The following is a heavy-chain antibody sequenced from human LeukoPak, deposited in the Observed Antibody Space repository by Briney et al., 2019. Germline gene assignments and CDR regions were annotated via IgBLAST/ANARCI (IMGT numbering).Heavy chain of an antibody. CDR1: GFTFSSYG. Sequence: GGSLRLSCAASGFTFSSYGMHWVRQAPGKGLEWVAVIWYDGSNKYYADSVKGRFTISRDNSKNTLYLQMNSLRAEDTAVYYCATFVVPAATPTDYWGQGTLVTVSS. CDR3: ATFVVPAATPTDY. J-gene: IGHJ4*02. V-gene: IGHV3-33*01. CDR2: IWYDGSNK. D-gene: IGHD2-2*01.